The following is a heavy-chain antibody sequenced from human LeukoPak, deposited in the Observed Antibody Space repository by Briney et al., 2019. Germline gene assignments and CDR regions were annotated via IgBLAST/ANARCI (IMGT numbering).Heavy chain of an antibody. CDR1: GGSISSYY. Sequence: PWETLALTCTVSGGSISSYYWSWIRQPPGKGLEWIGYIYYSGSTNSYPSHKSRLTISVDTSKNQFSLKLSSVTATDTAVYYCASLTTVTQGYFDSWGQGALLADSS. CDR2: IYYSGST. CDR3: ASLTTVTQGYFDS. V-gene: IGHV4-59*08. J-gene: IGHJ4*02. D-gene: IGHD4-17*01.